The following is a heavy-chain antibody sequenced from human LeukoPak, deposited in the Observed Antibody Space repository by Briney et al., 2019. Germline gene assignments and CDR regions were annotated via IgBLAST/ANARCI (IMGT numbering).Heavy chain of an antibody. CDR1: GFSFSNHW. D-gene: IGHD3-3*02. V-gene: IGHV3-7*01. CDR3: ASLAEAFDY. CDR2: IKQDGGEK. Sequence: GGSLRLSCAASGFSFSNHWMSWVRQAPGKGLEWVANIKQDGGEKYYVDSVKGRFTISRDNSKNTLYLQMNSLRAEDTAVYYCASLAEAFDYWGQGTLVTVSS. J-gene: IGHJ4*02.